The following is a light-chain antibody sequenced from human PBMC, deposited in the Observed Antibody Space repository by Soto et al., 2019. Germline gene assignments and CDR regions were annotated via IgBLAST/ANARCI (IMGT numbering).Light chain of an antibody. Sequence: SYELTQPPAVSVAPGKTAKITCGGSNIGSKSVHWYQQKPGQAPVLVIYYDTDRPSGVTERLSGANSGSTAALASRRVEVGDEADYDCQVWDIGSGVIFGGGTKLTVL. CDR2: YDT. CDR1: NIGSKS. CDR3: QVWDIGSGVI. V-gene: IGLV3-21*04. J-gene: IGLJ2*01.